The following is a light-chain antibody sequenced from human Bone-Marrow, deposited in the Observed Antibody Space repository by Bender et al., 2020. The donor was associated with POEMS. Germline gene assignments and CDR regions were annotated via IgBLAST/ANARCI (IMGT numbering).Light chain of an antibody. CDR2: QDS. CDR1: KLGDKF. J-gene: IGLJ3*02. V-gene: IGLV3-1*01. Sequence: SYELTQPPSVSVSPGQTASITCSGDKLGDKFACWYQQKPGQSPVLIIYQDSKRPSGIPGRFSGSNSGNTATLTISGTQALDKADYYCQAWDSSVVFGGGTKLTVL. CDR3: QAWDSSVV.